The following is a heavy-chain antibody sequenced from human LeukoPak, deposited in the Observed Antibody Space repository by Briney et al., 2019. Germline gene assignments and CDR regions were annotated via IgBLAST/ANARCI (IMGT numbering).Heavy chain of an antibody. J-gene: IGHJ5*02. Sequence: PGGSLRLSCAASGFTFSSYAMSWVRQAPGKGLEWVSAISGSGGSTYYADSVKGRFTISRDNSKNTLYLQMNSLGAEDTAVYYCAKALGFGELLSNWFDPWGQGTLVTVSS. CDR1: GFTFSSYA. CDR2: ISGSGGST. V-gene: IGHV3-23*01. D-gene: IGHD3-10*01. CDR3: AKALGFGELLSNWFDP.